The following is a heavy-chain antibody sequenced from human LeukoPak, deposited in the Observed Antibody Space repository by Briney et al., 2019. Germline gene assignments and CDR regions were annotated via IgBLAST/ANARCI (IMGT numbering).Heavy chain of an antibody. V-gene: IGHV3-30*18. CDR1: GFTFSSYG. J-gene: IGHJ3*02. D-gene: IGHD1-26*01. Sequence: GGSLRLSCAASGFTFSSYGMHWVRQAPGKGLEWVAVISYDGSNKYYADSVKGRFTISRDNSKNTLYLQMDSLRAEDTAVYYCAKDGGLQWELLVGGAFDIWGQGTMVTVSS. CDR3: AKDGGLQWELLVGGAFDI. CDR2: ISYDGSNK.